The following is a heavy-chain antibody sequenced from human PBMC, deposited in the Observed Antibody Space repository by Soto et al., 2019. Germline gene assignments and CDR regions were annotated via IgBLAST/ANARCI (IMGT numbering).Heavy chain of an antibody. V-gene: IGHV3-21*01. CDR3: ARDGRDGYHFDY. D-gene: IGHD5-12*01. J-gene: IGHJ4*02. CDR2: ISSSFSYI. CDR1: GFTFSSYS. Sequence: EVQLVESGGGLVKPGGSLRLSCAASGFTFSSYSMNWVRQAPGKGLEWVSSISSSFSYIYYADSVKGRFTISRDNAKSSLYLQMNSLRAEDTAVYYCARDGRDGYHFDYWGQGTLVTVSS.